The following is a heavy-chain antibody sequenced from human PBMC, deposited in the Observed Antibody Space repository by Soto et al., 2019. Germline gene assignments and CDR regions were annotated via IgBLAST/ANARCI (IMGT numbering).Heavy chain of an antibody. CDR3: ARVSVVGATTAYFDY. J-gene: IGHJ4*02. CDR2: IIPIFGTA. CDR1: GGTFSSYA. V-gene: IGHV1-69*13. D-gene: IGHD1-26*01. Sequence: SVKVSCKACGGTFSSYAISWVRQAPGQGLEWMGGIIPIFGTANYAQKFQGRVTITADESTSTAYMELSSLRSEDTAVYYCARVSVVGATTAYFDYWGQGTLVTVSS.